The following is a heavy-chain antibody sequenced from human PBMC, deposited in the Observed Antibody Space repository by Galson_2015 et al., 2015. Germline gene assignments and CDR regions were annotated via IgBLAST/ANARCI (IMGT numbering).Heavy chain of an antibody. Sequence: SLRLSCAASGFTFSSYAMNWVRQAPGKGLEWVSAISGSGGSTYYADSVKGRFTISRDNSKNTLYLQMNSLRPEDTAVYYCAKAGYSGSGSYRPVDYWGQGTLVTVSS. CDR2: ISGSGGST. J-gene: IGHJ4*02. D-gene: IGHD3-10*01. CDR3: AKAGYSGSGSYRPVDY. V-gene: IGHV3-23*01. CDR1: GFTFSSYA.